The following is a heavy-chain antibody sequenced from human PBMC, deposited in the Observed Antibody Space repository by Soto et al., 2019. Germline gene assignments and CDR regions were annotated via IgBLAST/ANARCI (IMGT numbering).Heavy chain of an antibody. J-gene: IGHJ6*02. CDR3: AREGYLVHYYYYGMDV. CDR1: GFTFSSYS. D-gene: IGHD3-10*01. CDR2: ISSSSSYI. Sequence: GGSLRLSCAASGFTFSSYSMNWVRQAPGKGLEWVSSISSSSSYIYYADSVKGRFTISRDNAKNSLYLQMNSLRAEDTAVYYCAREGYLVHYYYYGMDVWGQGTTVTVSS. V-gene: IGHV3-21*01.